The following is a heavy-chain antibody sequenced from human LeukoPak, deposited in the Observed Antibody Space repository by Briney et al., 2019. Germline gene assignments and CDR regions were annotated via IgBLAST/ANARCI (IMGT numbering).Heavy chain of an antibody. CDR1: GFSFSDYY. Sequence: GGSLRLSCAASGFSFSDYYMGWIRQAPGKGLEWLSYISGNSVYMNYADSVKGRFTISRDNAKNSLYLQMNSLRAEDTAVYYCARFPEGGLYYDSSGYYPNFDYWGQGTLVTVSS. V-gene: IGHV3-11*06. J-gene: IGHJ4*02. CDR3: ARFPEGGLYYDSSGYYPNFDY. D-gene: IGHD3-22*01. CDR2: ISGNSVYM.